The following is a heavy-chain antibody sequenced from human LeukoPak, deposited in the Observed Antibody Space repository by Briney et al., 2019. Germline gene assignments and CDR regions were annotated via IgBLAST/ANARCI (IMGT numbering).Heavy chain of an antibody. D-gene: IGHD5-18*01. CDR2: ISTSSSTI. CDR1: GFTFSTYS. V-gene: IGHV3-48*04. Sequence: GGSLRLSCAAYGFTFSTYSMNWVRQAPGKGLEWVSYISTSSSTIYYADSVKGRFTISRDNAKSSLALQMNSLRAEDTAVYYCAGGRVQLGFDYWGQGTLVTVSS. CDR3: AGGRVQLGFDY. J-gene: IGHJ4*02.